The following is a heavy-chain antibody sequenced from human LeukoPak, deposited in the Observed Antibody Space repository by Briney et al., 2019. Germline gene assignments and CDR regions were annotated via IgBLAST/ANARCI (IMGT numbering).Heavy chain of an antibody. V-gene: IGHV4-39*07. CDR3: ARSMSYSSGWGS. D-gene: IGHD6-19*01. CDR1: GGSISSSSSY. CDR2: INHSGST. J-gene: IGHJ4*02. Sequence: SETPSLTCTVSGGSISSSSSYWGWIRQPPGKGLEWIGEINHSGSTNYNPSLKSRVTISVDTSKNQFSLRLSSVTAADTAVYYCARSMSYSSGWGSWGQGTLVTVSS.